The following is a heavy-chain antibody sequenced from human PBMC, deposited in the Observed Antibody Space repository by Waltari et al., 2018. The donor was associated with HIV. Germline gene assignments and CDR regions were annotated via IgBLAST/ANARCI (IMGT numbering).Heavy chain of an antibody. V-gene: IGHV3-23*01. CDR1: GFTFPTYP. CDR3: AKPRMEYAIRDYFFGLDV. Sequence: VDLLESGGRLVQPGGSLRLSCVGSGFTFPTYPMSWVRQAPGEGLGGVQGSSDRGSTTFYADSVKGRFTISRDNSKNTIYLQMDSLRADDTAVYFCAKPRMEYAIRDYFFGLDVWGQGTTVTVSS. D-gene: IGHD2-8*01. CDR2: SSDRGSTT. J-gene: IGHJ6*02.